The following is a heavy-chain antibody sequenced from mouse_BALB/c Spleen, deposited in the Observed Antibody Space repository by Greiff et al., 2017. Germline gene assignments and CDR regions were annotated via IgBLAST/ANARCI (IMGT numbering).Heavy chain of an antibody. CDR2: INSNGGST. Sequence: EVQRVESGGGLVQPGGSLKLSCAASGFTFSSYGMSWVRQTPDKRLELVATINSNGGSTYYPDSVKGRFTISRDNAKNTLYLQMSSLKSEDTAMYYCARDRGDWYFDVWGAGTTVTVSS. J-gene: IGHJ1*01. CDR3: ARDRGDWYFDV. CDR1: GFTFSSYG. V-gene: IGHV5-6-3*01.